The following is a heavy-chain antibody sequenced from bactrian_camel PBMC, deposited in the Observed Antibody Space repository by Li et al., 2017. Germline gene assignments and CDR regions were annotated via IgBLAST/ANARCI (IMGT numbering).Heavy chain of an antibody. CDR1: DDPASMYYLDDTYC. CDR2: TDSDGTT. D-gene: IGHD2*01. CDR3: AAFPRSSGSPKCADFGY. V-gene: IGHV3S55*01. Sequence: HVQLVESGGGSVQAGGLLRLACKVTDDPASMYYLDDTYCMGWFRQAPGKEREGVAATDSDGTTTYADSVKGRFTISLDNAKSTLYLQMDSLKPEDTAMYHCAAFPRSSGSPKCADFGYWGQGTQVTVS. J-gene: IGHJ6*01.